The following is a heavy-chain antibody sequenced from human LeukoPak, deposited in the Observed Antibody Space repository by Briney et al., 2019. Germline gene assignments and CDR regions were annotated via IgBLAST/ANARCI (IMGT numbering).Heavy chain of an antibody. D-gene: IGHD6-13*01. V-gene: IGHV1-2*02. CDR2: INPNSVGT. J-gene: IGHJ2*01. CDR3: ARDIQQLVPYWYFDL. CDR1: GYTFTGYY. Sequence: ASVKVSCKASGYTFTGYYMHWVRQAPGQGLEWMGWINPNSVGTNYAQKFQGRVTMTRDTSISTAYMELSRLRSDDTAVYYCARDIQQLVPYWYFDLWGRGTLVTVSS.